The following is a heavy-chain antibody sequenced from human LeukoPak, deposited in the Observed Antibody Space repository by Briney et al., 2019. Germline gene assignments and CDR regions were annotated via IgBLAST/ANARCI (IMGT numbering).Heavy chain of an antibody. D-gene: IGHD3-10*01. CDR1: GGSFSGYY. CDR3: ARAPYYYGSGTSRFDY. J-gene: IGHJ4*02. Sequence: SETLSLTCAVYGGSFSGYYWSWIRQPPGKGLEWIGYIYYSGSTNYNPSLKSRVTISVDTSKNQFSLKLSSVTAADTAVYYCARAPYYYGSGTSRFDYWGQGTLVTVSS. CDR2: IYYSGST. V-gene: IGHV4-59*01.